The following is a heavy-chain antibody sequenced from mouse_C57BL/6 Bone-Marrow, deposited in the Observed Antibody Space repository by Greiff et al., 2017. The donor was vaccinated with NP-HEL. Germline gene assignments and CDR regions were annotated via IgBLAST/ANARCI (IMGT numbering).Heavy chain of an antibody. V-gene: IGHV1-4*01. Sequence: VQLQQSGAELARPGASVKMSCKASGYTFTSYTMHWVKQRPGQGLEWIGYINPSNGYTKYNQKFKDKATLTADKSSSTAYMQLSSLTSEDSAVFYCAGDSGVTSVEAGWYVEGWGGGTAIAVSS. CDR3: AGDSGVTSVEAGWYVEG. CDR1: GYTFTSYT. J-gene: IGHJ1*01. CDR2: INPSNGYT. D-gene: IGHD1-1*01.